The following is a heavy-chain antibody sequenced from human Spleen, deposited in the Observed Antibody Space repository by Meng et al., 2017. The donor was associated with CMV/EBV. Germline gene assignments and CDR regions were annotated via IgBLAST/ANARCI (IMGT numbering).Heavy chain of an antibody. V-gene: IGHV3-9*03. D-gene: IGHD3-10*01. CDR1: GFTFDDYA. CDR3: AKDRATGSYQTVFDN. Sequence: GGSLRLSCAASGFTFDDYAMHWVRQAPGKGLEWVSGISWNSGSIGYADSVKGRFTISRDNAKNSLYLQMNSLRVEDMALYYCAKDRATGSYQTVFDNWGQGTLVTVSS. J-gene: IGHJ4*02. CDR2: ISWNSGSI.